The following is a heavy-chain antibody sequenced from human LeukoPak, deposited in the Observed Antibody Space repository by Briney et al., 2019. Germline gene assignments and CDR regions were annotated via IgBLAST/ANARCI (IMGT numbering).Heavy chain of an antibody. D-gene: IGHD5-18*01. CDR3: ARDRIQLWLTGPLYYYGMDV. CDR1: GYTFTSYG. V-gene: IGHV1-18*01. Sequence: ASVKVSCKASGYTFTSYGISWVRQAPGQGLEWMGWISAYNGNTNYAQKLQGRVTMTTDTSTSTAYMELGSLRSDDTAVYYCARDRIQLWLTGPLYYYGMDVWGQGTTVTVSS. CDR2: ISAYNGNT. J-gene: IGHJ6*02.